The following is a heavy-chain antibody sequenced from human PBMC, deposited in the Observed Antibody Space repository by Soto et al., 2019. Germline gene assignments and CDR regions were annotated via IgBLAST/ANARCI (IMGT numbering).Heavy chain of an antibody. CDR1: GGSFSGYS. CDR2: INGGGSA. V-gene: IGHV4-34*01. D-gene: IGHD3-10*01. Sequence: QVQLQQWGAGLLKPSETLSLTCAVHGGSFSGYSWTWIRQSLGKGLEWIGQINGGGSAIYHPSLKSRVSISVGTSNNEIFLDLTSVTAADTAVYYCARGLLSGTSYSGGWYFFDYWGQGTLVTVSS. CDR3: ARGLLSGTSYSGGWYFFDY. J-gene: IGHJ4*02.